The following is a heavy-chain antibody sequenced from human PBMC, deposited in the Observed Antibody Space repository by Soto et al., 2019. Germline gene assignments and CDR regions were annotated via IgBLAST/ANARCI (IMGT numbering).Heavy chain of an antibody. V-gene: IGHV3-30-3*01. CDR1: GFTFSRYA. CDR3: ARDLGGYCSRTSCSPFDY. D-gene: IGHD2-2*01. Sequence: GGSLRLSCAASGFTFSRYAIHWVRQAPGKGLEWVAVISSDGSNKYYADSVKGRFTISRDNSKNTLSLRMISLRPEDTAVYFCARDLGGYCSRTSCSPFDYWGKGTLVTVSS. J-gene: IGHJ4*02. CDR2: ISSDGSNK.